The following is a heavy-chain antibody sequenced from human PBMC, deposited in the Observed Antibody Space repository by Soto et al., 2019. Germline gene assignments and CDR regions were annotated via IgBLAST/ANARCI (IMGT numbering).Heavy chain of an antibody. CDR2: IYWDDDE. Sequence: QITLKESGQTLVKPTQILTLTCTLSGFSLTTRGVGVGWIRQPPGEALEWLALIYWDDDERYSPFPRSRLNITKDTSKNQVVLTMTNMEPVDTGTYYCAHSYSSSPDDGFDVWGQGTRVTVSS. CDR1: GFSLTTRGVG. V-gene: IGHV2-5*02. J-gene: IGHJ3*01. D-gene: IGHD6-6*01. CDR3: AHSYSSSPDDGFDV.